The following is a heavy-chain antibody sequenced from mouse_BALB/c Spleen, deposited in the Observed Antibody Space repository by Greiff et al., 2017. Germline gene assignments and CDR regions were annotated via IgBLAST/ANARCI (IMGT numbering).Heavy chain of an antibody. V-gene: IGHV10-1*02. D-gene: IGHD1-1*02. J-gene: IGHJ4*01. CDR3: VRQGSFYAMDY. CDR1: GFTFNTYA. CDR2: IRSKSNNYAT. Sequence: EVQLQQSGGGLVQPKGSLKLSCAASGFTFNTYAMNWVRQAPGKGLEWVARIRSKSNNYATYYADSVKDRFTISRDDSQSMLYLQMNNLKTEDTAMYYCVRQGSFYAMDYWGQGTSVTVSS.